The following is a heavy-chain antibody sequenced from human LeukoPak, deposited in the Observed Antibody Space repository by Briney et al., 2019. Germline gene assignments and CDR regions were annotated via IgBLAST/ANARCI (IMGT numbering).Heavy chain of an antibody. D-gene: IGHD3-3*01. CDR2: IYYSGST. V-gene: IGHV4-39*01. Sequence: PSETLSLTCTVSGGSISSSSYYWGWIRQPPGKGLEWIGSIYYSGSTYYNPSLKSRVTISVDTSKNQFSLKLSSVTAADTAVYYCAGRITIFGVVEYWGQGTLVTVSS. CDR1: GGSISSSSYY. CDR3: AGRITIFGVVEY. J-gene: IGHJ4*02.